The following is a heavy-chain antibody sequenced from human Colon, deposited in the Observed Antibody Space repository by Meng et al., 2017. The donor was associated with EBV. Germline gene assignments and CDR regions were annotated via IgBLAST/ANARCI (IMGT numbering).Heavy chain of an antibody. V-gene: IGHV3-73*01. Sequence: EQQLGASGGVFGPPGCSLRRSCEASGYTFTTSAVHWVRQASGKGLEWVGRMTTHASNYATAYVASVEGRFTVSRDDSTNTAYLRMNSLKTDDTAVYYCTNLDYWGQGILVTVSS. J-gene: IGHJ4*02. CDR3: TNLDY. CDR1: GYTFTTSA. CDR2: MTTHASNYAT.